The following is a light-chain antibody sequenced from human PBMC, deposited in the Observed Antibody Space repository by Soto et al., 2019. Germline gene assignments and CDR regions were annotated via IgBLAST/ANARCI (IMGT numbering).Light chain of an antibody. CDR2: DAS. CDR1: QSVSSY. J-gene: IGKJ5*01. V-gene: IGKV3-11*01. Sequence: LLTQSPSTLCLSPGERATLSCGASQSVSSYLAWYQQKPGQAPRLLVYDASNRATAIPARFSGSGSGTDFTLTISSLEPQAFAVYYCQQRSNRTPITFGQGTRLEIK. CDR3: QQRSNRTPIT.